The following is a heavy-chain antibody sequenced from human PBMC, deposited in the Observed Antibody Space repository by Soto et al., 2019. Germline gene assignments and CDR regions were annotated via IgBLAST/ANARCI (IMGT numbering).Heavy chain of an antibody. D-gene: IGHD6-13*01. CDR3: AKGDSSSFYYGMDV. CDR2: ISWNSGSI. CDR1: GFTFDDYA. Sequence: EVQLVESGGGLVQPGRSLRLSCAASGFTFDDYAMHWVRQAPGKGLEWVSGISWNSGSIGYADSVKGRFTISRDNAKNSLYLQMNSLRAEDTALYYCAKGDSSSFYYGMDVWGQGITVTVSS. J-gene: IGHJ6*02. V-gene: IGHV3-9*01.